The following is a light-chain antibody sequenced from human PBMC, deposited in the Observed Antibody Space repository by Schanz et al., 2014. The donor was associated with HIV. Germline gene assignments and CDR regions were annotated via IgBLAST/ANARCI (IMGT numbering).Light chain of an antibody. J-gene: IGLJ1*01. CDR2: DVT. CDR3: CSYTTTSTYV. V-gene: IGLV2-11*01. Sequence: QSVLTQPRSVSGSPGQSVTISCTGSSSNVGVYEHVSWYQHHPGKAPKLIIYDVTKRPSGVPDRFSGSKSGNTASLTISGLQAEDEADYYCCSYTTTSTYVFGAGTKLTVL. CDR1: SSNVGVYEH.